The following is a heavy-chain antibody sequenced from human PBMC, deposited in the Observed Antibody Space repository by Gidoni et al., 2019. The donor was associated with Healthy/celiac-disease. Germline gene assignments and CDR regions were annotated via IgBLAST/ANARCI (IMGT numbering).Heavy chain of an antibody. CDR2: ISWNSGSI. D-gene: IGHD2-15*01. CDR3: AKARNDIVVVVGGMDV. V-gene: IGHV3-9*01. CDR1: GFPFDDYA. J-gene: IGHJ6*02. Sequence: EVQLVESGGGLVQPGRSLRLSCAASGFPFDDYAMHWVRQAPGKGLEWVSGISWNSGSIGYADSVKGRFTISRDNAKNSLYLQMNSLRAEDTALYYCAKARNDIVVVVGGMDVWGQGTTVTVSS.